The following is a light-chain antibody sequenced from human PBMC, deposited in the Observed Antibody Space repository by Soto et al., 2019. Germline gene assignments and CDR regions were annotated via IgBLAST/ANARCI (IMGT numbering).Light chain of an antibody. V-gene: IGLV2-18*01. CDR3: SLYTTNSTFG. CDR1: SSDVGRYTR. J-gene: IGLJ1*01. Sequence: SVLTQPPSVSGSPGQSGTISCTGTSSDVGRYTRGSWYRQPPGTAPKLLIYEVRNRPSGVPDRFSGSKSANTASLTISGLQAEDEADYYCSLYTTNSTFGFGAGTKVTVL. CDR2: EVR.